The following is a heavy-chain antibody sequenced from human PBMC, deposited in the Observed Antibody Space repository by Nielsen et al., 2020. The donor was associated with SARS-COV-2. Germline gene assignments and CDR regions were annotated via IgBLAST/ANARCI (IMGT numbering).Heavy chain of an antibody. J-gene: IGHJ4*02. V-gene: IGHV1-3*01. D-gene: IGHD5-12*01. CDR2: INPGNGDT. CDR1: GFVLTYYA. CDR3: ARGLGGYVAIDY. Sequence: ASVKVSCKASGFVLTYYAVHWVRQAPGQGLEWVGWINPGNGDTKYSQRFQGRVSLTTDTPATTAYMELRRLRSDDTAMYYCARGLGGYVAIDYWGQGTLVTVSS.